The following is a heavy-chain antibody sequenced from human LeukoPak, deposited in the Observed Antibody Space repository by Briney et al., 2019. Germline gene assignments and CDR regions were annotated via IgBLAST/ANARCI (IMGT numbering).Heavy chain of an antibody. CDR3: VRAKVVGPTLFDY. CDR1: GVTFSSYW. V-gene: IGHV3-7*01. CDR2: IKEDAGEI. D-gene: IGHD1-26*01. Sequence: GGSLRLSCAASGVTFSSYWMSWGRQAPGKGVEWVANIKEDAGEIYYVDSVKGRFTISRDNAKTSVYLQMDSLRAEDTAVYYCVRAKVVGPTLFDYWGQGTLVTVSS. J-gene: IGHJ4*02.